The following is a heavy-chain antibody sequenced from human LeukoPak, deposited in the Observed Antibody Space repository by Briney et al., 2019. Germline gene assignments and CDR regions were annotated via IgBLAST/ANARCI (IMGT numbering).Heavy chain of an antibody. J-gene: IGHJ4*02. CDR3: ARAFDYYGSGSFFDY. D-gene: IGHD3-10*01. CDR1: GFSFSSYI. V-gene: IGHV3-48*01. CDR2: ISSSSSTI. Sequence: GGSLRLSCAASGFSFSSYIMNWVRQAPGKGLEWVSHISSSSSTIYYADSVKGRFTISRDNSKNTLYLQMNSLRAEDTAVYYCARAFDYYGSGSFFDYWGQGTLVTVSS.